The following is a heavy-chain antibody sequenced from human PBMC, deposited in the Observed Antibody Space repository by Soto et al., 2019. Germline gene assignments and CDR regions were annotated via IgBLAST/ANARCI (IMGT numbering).Heavy chain of an antibody. J-gene: IGHJ4*02. V-gene: IGHV3-23*01. CDR2: ISGGGDTT. D-gene: IGHD3-3*01. Sequence: AGGSMRLSCAASGLTFSSYGISWISLFPGKGLEWVSVISGGGDTTYYTPSVKGRFTISRDNAKNTLYLQMNSLRTEDTAVYYCARALDFWSAYFDYWGQGSLVTVSS. CDR3: ARALDFWSAYFDY. CDR1: GLTFSSYG.